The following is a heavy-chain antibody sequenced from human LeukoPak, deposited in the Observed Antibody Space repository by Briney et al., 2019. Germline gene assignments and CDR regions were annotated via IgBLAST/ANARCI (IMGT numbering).Heavy chain of an antibody. CDR2: IIPIFGTA. CDR3: AGDVAREFDY. Sequence: GASVKVSCKASGGTLSSYAISWVRQAPGQGLEWMGGIIPIFGTANYAQKYQDRVTMTRDTSTRTVYMQLSSLRSDDTAVYYCAGDVAREFDYWGQGTLVTVSS. CDR1: GGTLSSYA. J-gene: IGHJ4*02. V-gene: IGHV1-69*05.